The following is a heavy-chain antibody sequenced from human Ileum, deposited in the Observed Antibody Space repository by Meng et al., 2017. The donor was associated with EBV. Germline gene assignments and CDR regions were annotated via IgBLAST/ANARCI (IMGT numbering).Heavy chain of an antibody. CDR3: ATSRIAKFDR. Sequence: QFQLPESGPGLVQPSQGLSLSCAISGDSVSSDKTAWNWIRQSPSRGLEWLGRTYRRSRWYYDYALSVKSRINISPDTSKNRVSLQLNSVTDEDTGIYYCATSRIAKFDRWGQGTLVTVSS. CDR2: TYRRSRWYY. V-gene: IGHV6-1*01. CDR1: GDSVSSDKTA. J-gene: IGHJ5*02.